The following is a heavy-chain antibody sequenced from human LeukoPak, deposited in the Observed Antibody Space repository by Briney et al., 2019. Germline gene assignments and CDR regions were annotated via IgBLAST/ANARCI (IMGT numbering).Heavy chain of an antibody. CDR3: ARGTPSSSGWLYYGMDV. Sequence: GGSLRLSCVASGFTFSSYSMNWVRQAPGKGLEWVSYISSSSSTIYYADSVKGRFTISRDNAKNTLYLQMNSLRAEDTAVYYCARGTPSSSGWLYYGMDVWGQGTTVTVSS. D-gene: IGHD6-19*01. J-gene: IGHJ6*02. CDR1: GFTFSSYS. V-gene: IGHV3-48*01. CDR2: ISSSSSTI.